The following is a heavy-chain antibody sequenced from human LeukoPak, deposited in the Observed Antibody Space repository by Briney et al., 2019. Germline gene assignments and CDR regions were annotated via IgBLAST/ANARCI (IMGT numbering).Heavy chain of an antibody. CDR2: IIARTDGGTT. J-gene: IGHJ4*02. V-gene: IGHV3-15*01. D-gene: IGHD3-22*01. CDR1: GFTFSNAW. CDR3: CADYYDSSGYFAY. Sequence: GSLRLSCAASGFTFSNAWMSWVRQAPGKGLEWVGRIIARTDGGTTDYAAPVEGRFTISRDDSKTTLYLQMNSLKTEDTAVYYCCADYYDSSGYFAYWAREPWSPSPQ.